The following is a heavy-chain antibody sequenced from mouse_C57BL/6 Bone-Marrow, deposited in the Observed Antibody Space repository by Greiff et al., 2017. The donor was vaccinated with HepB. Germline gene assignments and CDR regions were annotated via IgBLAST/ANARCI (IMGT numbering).Heavy chain of an antibody. V-gene: IGHV1-19*01. CDR1: GYKFTDYY. Sequence: EVQLQQSGPVLVKPGASVKMSCKASGYKFTDYYMNWVKQSHGKSLEWIGVINPYNGGTSYNQKFKGKATLTVDKSSSTAYMELNSLTSEDSAVYYCARGGYGSSGAMDYWGQGTSVTVSS. D-gene: IGHD1-1*01. J-gene: IGHJ4*01. CDR3: ARGGYGSSGAMDY. CDR2: INPYNGGT.